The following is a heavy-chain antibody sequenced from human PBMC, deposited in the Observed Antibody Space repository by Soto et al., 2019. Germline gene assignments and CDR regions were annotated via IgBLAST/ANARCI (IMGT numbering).Heavy chain of an antibody. J-gene: IGHJ5*02. V-gene: IGHV1-18*04. CDR1: GYAFNRYG. Sequence: ASVKVSCKASGYAFNRYGLTWVRQAPGQGLEWMGWISAYNGDTKYSPKFQGRVTITRDTSASTAYMELSSLRSEDTAVYYCVRRHVSATGIDWFDPWGQGTLVTVSS. CDR2: ISAYNGDT. CDR3: VRRHVSATGIDWFDP. D-gene: IGHD6-13*01.